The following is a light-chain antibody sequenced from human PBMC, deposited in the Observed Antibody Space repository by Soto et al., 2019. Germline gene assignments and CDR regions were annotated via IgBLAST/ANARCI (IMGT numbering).Light chain of an antibody. Sequence: EMVMAQSPATLSVSPGETATLSCRASQSVSSNLAWYQQKPGQAPRLLIYGASTRATGIPVRFSGSGSGTEFTLTISSLQSEDFAVYYCQQYNNWPRTFGQGTKVDIK. CDR3: QQYNNWPRT. J-gene: IGKJ1*01. CDR1: QSVSSN. V-gene: IGKV3D-15*01. CDR2: GAS.